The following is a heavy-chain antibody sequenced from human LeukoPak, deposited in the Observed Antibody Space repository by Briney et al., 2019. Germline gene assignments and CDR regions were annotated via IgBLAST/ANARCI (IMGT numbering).Heavy chain of an antibody. J-gene: IGHJ4*02. Sequence: GGSLRLSCAASGFTFSSYGMHWVRQAPGKGLEWVAVISYDGSNKYYADSVKGRFTISRDNSKNTLYLQMNSLRAEDTAVYYCARWSRYALGDYWGQGTLVTVSS. CDR1: GFTFSSYG. V-gene: IGHV3-30*03. CDR2: ISYDGSNK. D-gene: IGHD3-16*01. CDR3: ARWSRYALGDY.